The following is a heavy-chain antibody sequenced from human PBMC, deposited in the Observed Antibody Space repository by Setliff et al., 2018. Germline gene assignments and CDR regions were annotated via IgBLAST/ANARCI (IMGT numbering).Heavy chain of an antibody. CDR3: ARGRNIVARLLDS. CDR2: INHRGST. J-gene: IGHJ4*02. V-gene: IGHV4-34*01. Sequence: LSLTCAAYGGTFSDYHWTWIRQSPEKGLEWIGEINHRGSTNYNPSLKSRVTISIDTSKDQFSLKLISMTVADTAVYYCARGRNIVARLLDSWGQGTLVTVSS. D-gene: IGHD2-15*01. CDR1: GGTFSDYH.